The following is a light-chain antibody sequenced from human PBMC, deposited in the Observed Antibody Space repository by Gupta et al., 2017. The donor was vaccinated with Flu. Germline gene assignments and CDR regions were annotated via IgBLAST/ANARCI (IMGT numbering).Light chain of an antibody. CDR3: QQSYSTPGT. J-gene: IGKJ1*01. V-gene: IGKV1-39*01. CDR1: QSISSY. Sequence: EDRVTITCQESQSISSYLNWYQQKPGKAPKLLIYAASSLQSGVPSRFSGSGSGTDFTLTISSLQPEDFATYYCQQSYSTPGTFGQGTKVEIK. CDR2: AAS.